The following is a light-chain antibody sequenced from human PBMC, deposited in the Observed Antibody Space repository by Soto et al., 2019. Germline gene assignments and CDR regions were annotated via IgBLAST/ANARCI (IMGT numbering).Light chain of an antibody. V-gene: IGLV1-40*01. J-gene: IGLJ3*02. CDR2: GNT. CDR1: SSNIGAGFD. CDR3: QSYDNTLSGWV. Sequence: QSVLTQPPSVSGAPGQRVTISCTGSSSNIGAGFDVHWYQQLPGTAPKLLISGNTNRPSGVPDRFSGSKSGTSASLAITGLQAEDEADYYCQSYDNTLSGWVFGGGTK.